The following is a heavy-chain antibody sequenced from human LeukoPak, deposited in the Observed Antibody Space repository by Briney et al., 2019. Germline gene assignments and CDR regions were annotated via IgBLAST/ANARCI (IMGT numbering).Heavy chain of an antibody. CDR1: GYTFTGYY. CDR3: ARDRAFSHTVTTEN. J-gene: IGHJ4*02. Sequence: ASVKVSCKASGYTFTGYYMHWVRQAPGQGPEWMGWINPNSGGTNYAQKFQGRVTMTRDTSISTAYMELSRLRSDDTAVYYCARDRAFSHTVTTENWGQGTLVTVSS. CDR2: INPNSGGT. V-gene: IGHV1-2*02. D-gene: IGHD4-17*01.